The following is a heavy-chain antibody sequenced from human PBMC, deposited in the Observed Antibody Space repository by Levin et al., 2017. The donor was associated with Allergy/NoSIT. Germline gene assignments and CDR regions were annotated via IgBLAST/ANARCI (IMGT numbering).Heavy chain of an antibody. CDR3: AAGMVRGVMWYY. D-gene: IGHD3-10*01. V-gene: IGHV1-2*02. Sequence: GESLKISCKASGYTFTGYYMHWVRQAPGQGLEWMGWINPNSGGTNYAQKFQGRVTMTRDTSISTAYMELSRLRSDDTAVYYCAAGMVRGVMWYYWGQGTLVTVSS. CDR1: GYTFTGYY. CDR2: INPNSGGT. J-gene: IGHJ4*02.